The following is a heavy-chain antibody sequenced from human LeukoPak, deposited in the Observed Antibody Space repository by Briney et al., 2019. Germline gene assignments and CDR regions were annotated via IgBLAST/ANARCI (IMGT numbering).Heavy chain of an antibody. CDR2: IIPIFGTA. CDR1: GYTFTSYG. Sequence: SVKVSCKASGYTFTSYGISWVRQAPGQGLEWMGGIIPIFGTANYAQKFQGRVTITADESTSTAYMELSSLRSEDTAVYYCARDAAAAGLYFDYWGQGTLVTVSS. V-gene: IGHV1-69*13. J-gene: IGHJ4*02. D-gene: IGHD6-13*01. CDR3: ARDAAAAGLYFDY.